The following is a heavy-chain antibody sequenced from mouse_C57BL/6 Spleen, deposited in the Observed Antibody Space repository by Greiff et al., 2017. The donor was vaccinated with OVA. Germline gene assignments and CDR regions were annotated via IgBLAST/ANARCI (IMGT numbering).Heavy chain of an antibody. CDR1: GFNITDDY. CDR2: IDPENGDT. CDR3: TTDYYGSRFAY. Sequence: VQLQQSGAELVRPGASVKLSCTASGFNITDDYMHWVKQRPEQGLEWIGWIDPENGDTAYASKFQGKATITADTSSNTAYLQLSSLTSEDTAVYYCTTDYYGSRFAYWGQGTLVTVSA. D-gene: IGHD1-1*01. V-gene: IGHV14-4*01. J-gene: IGHJ3*01.